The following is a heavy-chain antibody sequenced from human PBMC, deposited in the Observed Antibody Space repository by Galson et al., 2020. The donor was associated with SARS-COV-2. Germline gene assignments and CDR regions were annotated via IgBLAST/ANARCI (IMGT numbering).Heavy chain of an antibody. Sequence: SETLSLTCTVSGDSVDSSVYYWGWVRQSPGKGLEWIGNVYYKGRTYYNPSLKSRVTISVDTSKNQVFLRLTSVTAADTALYYCARQPTGYYYGLDVWGHGTTVTVSS. V-gene: IGHV4-39*01. CDR2: VYYKGRT. CDR3: ARQPTGYYYGLDV. D-gene: IGHD3-9*01. J-gene: IGHJ6*02. CDR1: GDSVDSSVYY.